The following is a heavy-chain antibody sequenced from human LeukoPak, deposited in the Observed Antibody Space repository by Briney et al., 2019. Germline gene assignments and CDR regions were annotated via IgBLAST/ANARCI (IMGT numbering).Heavy chain of an antibody. CDR2: ISSSSSTI. Sequence: PGGSLRLSCAASGFTFSTYSMNWVRQAPGKRLEWVSYISSSSSTIYYADSVKGRFTISRDNAKNSLYLQMSSLRAEDTAVYYCARDPDYWGQGTLVTVSS. CDR3: ARDPDY. V-gene: IGHV3-48*01. J-gene: IGHJ4*02. CDR1: GFTFSTYS.